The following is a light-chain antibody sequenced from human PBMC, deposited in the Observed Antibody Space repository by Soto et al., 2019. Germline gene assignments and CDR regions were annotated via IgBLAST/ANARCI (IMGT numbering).Light chain of an antibody. CDR3: QQYENVPLT. V-gene: IGKV1-33*01. CDR2: DAS. CDR1: QDTKKY. Sequence: DIQMTQSPSSLSASVGDRVTITCQANQDTKKYLNWYQQKPGKAPKLLIYDASNLETGVPSRFSGSGSGTDFTFTISSLQPEDIAKYYCQQYENVPLTFGGGTKVEI. J-gene: IGKJ4*01.